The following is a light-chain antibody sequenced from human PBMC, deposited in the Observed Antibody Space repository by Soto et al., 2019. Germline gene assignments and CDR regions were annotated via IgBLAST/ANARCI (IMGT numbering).Light chain of an antibody. CDR2: MCS. CDR3: MQALQTPPIT. V-gene: IGKV2-28*01. Sequence: DIVMTQSPLSLPVTPGEPASISCRSSQSLLHSNGYNYLDWYLQKPGQSPQLLIYMCSNRASGVPDRFSGSGSGTDFTLKISRVEAXDVGVXYCMQALQTPPITFGQGTRREIK. J-gene: IGKJ5*01. CDR1: QSLLHSNGYNY.